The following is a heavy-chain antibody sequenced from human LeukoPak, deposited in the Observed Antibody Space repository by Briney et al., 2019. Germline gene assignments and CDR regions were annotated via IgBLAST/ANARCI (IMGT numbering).Heavy chain of an antibody. J-gene: IGHJ5*02. V-gene: IGHV1-2*02. CDR1: GYNFTGYH. D-gene: IGHD6-6*01. CDR3: ARKGAEYSRSPLLNAWFDP. Sequence: ASVKVSCKTSGYNFTGYHIHWVRQAPGQGLEWMGWIHPGTGDTRYTRKFQGRVTVTRDTSINTAYLELSGLKSNDTAVYYCARKGAEYSRSPLLNAWFDPWGQGTLITVSS. CDR2: IHPGTGDT.